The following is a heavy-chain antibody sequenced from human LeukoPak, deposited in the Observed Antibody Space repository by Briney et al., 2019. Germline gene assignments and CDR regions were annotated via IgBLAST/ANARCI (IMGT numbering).Heavy chain of an antibody. J-gene: IGHJ5*02. Sequence: KSSETLSLTCTVSGGSISSYYWSWIRQPPGKGLEWIGYIYSSGSTNYNPSLKSRVAISVDTSKNQFSLKLTSVTAADTAVYYCARRMSGYPNNWFDPWGQGTLVTVSS. D-gene: IGHD3-3*01. CDR3: ARRMSGYPNNWFDP. CDR2: IYSSGST. CDR1: GGSISSYY. V-gene: IGHV4-4*09.